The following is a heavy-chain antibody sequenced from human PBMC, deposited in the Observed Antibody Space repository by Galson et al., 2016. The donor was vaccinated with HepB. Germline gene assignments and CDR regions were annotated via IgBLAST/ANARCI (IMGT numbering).Heavy chain of an antibody. CDR3: ARNGYNNPAAFDP. Sequence: SETLSLTCTVSGASIKDYYWSWIRQTPEKGLEWIAYIYYTGRTDYSPSLKSRVTISVDTSTNQFSLKLNSVTAADTAVYYCARNGYNNPAAFDPWGQGILVTVSS. CDR1: GASIKDYY. V-gene: IGHV4-59*01. D-gene: IGHD3-10*01. CDR2: IYYTGRT. J-gene: IGHJ5*02.